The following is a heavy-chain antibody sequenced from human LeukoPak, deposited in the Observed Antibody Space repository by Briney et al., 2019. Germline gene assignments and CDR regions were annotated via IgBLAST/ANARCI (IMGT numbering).Heavy chain of an antibody. CDR1: GFTFSNFG. CDR3: AKDGYSRGYYYFYMDV. CDR2: IRYDGSDK. D-gene: IGHD6-13*01. J-gene: IGHJ6*03. V-gene: IGHV3-30*02. Sequence: GGSLRLSCAASGFTFSNFGMHWVRQAPGKGLEWVAFIRYDGSDKYYADSVKGRFTISRDNSKNTLYLQMNSQRAEDTGVYYCAKDGYSRGYYYFYMDVWGKGTTVTVSS.